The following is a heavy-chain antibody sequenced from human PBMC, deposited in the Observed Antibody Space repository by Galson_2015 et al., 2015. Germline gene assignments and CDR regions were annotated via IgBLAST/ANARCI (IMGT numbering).Heavy chain of an antibody. CDR1: GYTFTSYD. D-gene: IGHD2-2*01. J-gene: IGHJ6*03. CDR3: ARQGDCSSTSWLYYYYYYMDV. CDR2: MNPNSGNT. Sequence: SVKVSCKASGYTFTSYDINWVRQATGQGLEWMGWMNPNSGNTGYAQKFQGRVTMTRNTSISTAYMELGSLRSEDTAVYYCARQGDCSSTSWLYYYYYYMDVWGKGTAVTVSS. V-gene: IGHV1-8*01.